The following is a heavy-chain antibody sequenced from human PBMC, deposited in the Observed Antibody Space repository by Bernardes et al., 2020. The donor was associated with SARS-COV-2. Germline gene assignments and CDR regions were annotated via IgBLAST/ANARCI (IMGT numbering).Heavy chain of an antibody. CDR1: GYNFRDAW. V-gene: IGHV3-15*01. J-gene: IGHJ4*02. D-gene: IGHD3-22*01. CDR3: VTDGGYYDNGGYWTHGRADN. CDR2: IKSRDDGGTP. Sequence: GGSLRLSCVASSGYNFRDAWMNWVRHAPGKGLEWVGRIKSRDDGGTPSYGSPVKGRFSISRDDSKSTLYLQMSSLKTEDTAVYYCVTDGGYYDNGGYWTHGRADNWGQGTLVTVSS.